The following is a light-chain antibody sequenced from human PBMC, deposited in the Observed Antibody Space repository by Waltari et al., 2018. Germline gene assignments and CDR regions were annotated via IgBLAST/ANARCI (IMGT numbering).Light chain of an antibody. CDR3: QLYGGSLEWT. CDR2: ATS. J-gene: IGKJ1*01. V-gene: IGKV3-20*01. Sequence: EILLTQSPGTLSLSPGGVASLSCRASQSFSGADLAWYQQKPGQPPRLLVYATSIKAAGIPARFRGVGSGTDFTLTINGLEPDDFAVYYCQLYGGSLEWTFGQGTKVEIK. CDR1: QSFSGAD.